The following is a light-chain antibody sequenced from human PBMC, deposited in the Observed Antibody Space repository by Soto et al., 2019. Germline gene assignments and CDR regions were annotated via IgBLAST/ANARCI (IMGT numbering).Light chain of an antibody. CDR3: CSYAYTFSV. V-gene: IGLV2-23*01. CDR2: EGT. J-gene: IGLJ3*02. CDR1: STDVGSYNL. Sequence: QSALTQPASVSGSPGQSITISCIGTSTDVGSYNLFSWYQQHPGKAPKLIIYEGTKRPAGVSNRFSGSKSGNTASLTVSGLQAEDEAYYFCCSYAYTFSVFGGGTKLTVL.